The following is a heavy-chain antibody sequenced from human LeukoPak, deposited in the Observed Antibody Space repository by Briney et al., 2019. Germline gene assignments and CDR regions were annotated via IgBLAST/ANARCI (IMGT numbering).Heavy chain of an antibody. D-gene: IGHD3-22*01. CDR1: GFTFSSYE. V-gene: IGHV3-48*03. Sequence: GGSLRLSCAASGFTFSSYEMNWVRQAPGKGLEWVSYISSSGSTIYYADSGKGRFTISRDNAKHSLYLQMNSVRAEDTAVYYCARGGDSCGYYYGVSNYWGQGTLVTVSS. CDR3: ARGGDSCGYYYGVSNY. CDR2: ISSSGSTI. J-gene: IGHJ4*02.